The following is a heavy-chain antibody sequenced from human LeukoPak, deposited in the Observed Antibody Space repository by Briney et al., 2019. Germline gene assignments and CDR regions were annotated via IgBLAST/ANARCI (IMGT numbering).Heavy chain of an antibody. CDR3: ARGLRTTMVRGIIITGRNWFDP. D-gene: IGHD3-10*01. CDR1: GGSFSGYY. CDR2: INHSGST. V-gene: IGHV4-34*01. J-gene: IGHJ5*02. Sequence: PSETLSLTCAVYGGSFSGYYWSWIRQPPGKGLEWIGEINHSGSTNYNPSLKSRVTISVDTSKNQFSLKLSSLTAADTAVYYCARGLRTTMVRGIIITGRNWFDPWGQGTLVTVSS.